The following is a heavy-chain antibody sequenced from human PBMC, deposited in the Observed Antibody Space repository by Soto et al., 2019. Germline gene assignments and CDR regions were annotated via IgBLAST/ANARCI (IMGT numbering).Heavy chain of an antibody. CDR3: ARSPMESGPYDAFDI. D-gene: IGHD3-3*01. CDR1: GYTFTNYA. CDR2: FTAADDNK. J-gene: IGHJ3*02. V-gene: IGHV1-3*01. Sequence: GASVKVSCKASGYTFTNYAMHWVRQAPGQRLEWMGWFTAADDNKKYSQKFQGRVTFTRDTSATTAYMELTSLRSEDTAVYYCARSPMESGPYDAFDIWGQGTMVTVS.